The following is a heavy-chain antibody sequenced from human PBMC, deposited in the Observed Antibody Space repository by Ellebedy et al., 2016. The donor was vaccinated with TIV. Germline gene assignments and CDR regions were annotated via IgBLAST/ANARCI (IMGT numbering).Heavy chain of an antibody. CDR1: GGSISSSSYY. CDR2: IYYSGST. CDR3: ARTRIAVAGTAIDY. J-gene: IGHJ4*02. Sequence: MPSETLSLTCTVSGGSISSSSYYRGWIRQPPGKGLEWIGSIYYSGSTYYNPSLKSRVTISVDTSKNQFSLKLSSVTAADTAVYYCARTRIAVAGTAIDYWGQGTLVTVSS. D-gene: IGHD6-19*01. V-gene: IGHV4-39*01.